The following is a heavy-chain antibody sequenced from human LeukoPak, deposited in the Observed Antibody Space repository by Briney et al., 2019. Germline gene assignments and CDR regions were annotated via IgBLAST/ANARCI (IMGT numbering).Heavy chain of an antibody. V-gene: IGHV3-21*01. J-gene: IGHJ3*02. CDR1: GFTFSSYS. CDR2: ISSSSSYI. CDR3: ARAVTGDQWDDAFDI. Sequence: GGSLRLSCAASGFTFSSYSMNWVRQAPGKGLEWVSSISSSSSYIYYADSVKGRFTISRDNAKNSLYLQMNSLRAEDTAVYYCARAVTGDQWDDAFDIWGQGTMVTVSS. D-gene: IGHD7-27*01.